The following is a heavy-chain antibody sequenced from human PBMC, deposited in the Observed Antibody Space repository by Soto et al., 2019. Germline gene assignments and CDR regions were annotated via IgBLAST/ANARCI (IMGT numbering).Heavy chain of an antibody. CDR3: AVTPNCGRDCSAASYWYFDI. J-gene: IGHJ2*01. V-gene: IGHV3-23*01. CDR1: GLTFGNYA. Sequence: EVQLLESGGGLVQPGGSVRLSCAASGLTFGNYAMSWVRQAPGKGLEWVSAFSGDSGRTYYADSVKGRFTISRDNSKNTLYLQMNTLRAEDTAVYYCAVTPNCGRDCSAASYWYFDIWGRGTLVTVSS. CDR2: FSGDSGRT. D-gene: IGHD2-21*02.